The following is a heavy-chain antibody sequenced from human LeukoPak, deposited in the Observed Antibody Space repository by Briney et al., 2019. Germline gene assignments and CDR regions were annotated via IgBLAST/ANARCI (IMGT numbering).Heavy chain of an antibody. CDR3: ARAGSGYSYDN. J-gene: IGHJ4*02. D-gene: IGHD5-18*01. CDR1: GYSISSGFY. CDR2: IYHSGST. Sequence: SETLSLTCTVSGYSISSGFYWGWIRQPPGKGLEWIGSIYHSGSTHYNPSLKSRVTISGDTSKNQFSLKLSSVTAADTAVYYCARAGSGYSYDNWGQGTLVTVSS. V-gene: IGHV4-38-2*02.